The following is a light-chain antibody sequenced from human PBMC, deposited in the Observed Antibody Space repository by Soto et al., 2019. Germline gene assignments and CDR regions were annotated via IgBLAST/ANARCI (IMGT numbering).Light chain of an antibody. CDR2: ATS. CDR3: QQSHSSEYS. Sequence: IQLTQSPSSLSASVGDRVTITCRTSQSISAYLNWYRQKPGQAPELLIYATSNLHSGVPSRFSGSGSVTEFTLTINSLQTEDLATYYCQQSHSSEYSFGQVTRLEIK. V-gene: IGKV1-39*01. CDR1: QSISAY. J-gene: IGKJ2*01.